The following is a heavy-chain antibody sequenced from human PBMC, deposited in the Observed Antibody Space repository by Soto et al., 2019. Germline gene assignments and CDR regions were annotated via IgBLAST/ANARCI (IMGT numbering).Heavy chain of an antibody. CDR2: IYSGGST. Sequence: GGSLRLSCAASGFTVSSNYMSWVRQAPGKGLEWVSVIYSGGSTYYADSVKGRFTISRDNSKNTLYLQMNSLRAEDTAVYYCARDLGRGYDILTGSGAFDIWGQGTMVTVSS. CDR1: GFTVSSNY. J-gene: IGHJ3*02. V-gene: IGHV3-66*01. CDR3: ARDLGRGYDILTGSGAFDI. D-gene: IGHD3-9*01.